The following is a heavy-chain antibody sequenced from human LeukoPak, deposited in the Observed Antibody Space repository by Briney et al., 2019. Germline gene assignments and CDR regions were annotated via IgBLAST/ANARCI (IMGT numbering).Heavy chain of an antibody. Sequence: SETLSLTCTVSGGSISSYYWSWIRQPPGKGLEWIGYIYYTGSPNYNPSLKSRVTISLDTSKNQFSLKLSSVTAADTAVYYCARDNWNDLSYYFGMDVWGQGATVTVSS. J-gene: IGHJ6*02. CDR1: GGSISSYY. CDR2: IYYTGSP. CDR3: ARDNWNDLSYYFGMDV. V-gene: IGHV4-59*01. D-gene: IGHD1-20*01.